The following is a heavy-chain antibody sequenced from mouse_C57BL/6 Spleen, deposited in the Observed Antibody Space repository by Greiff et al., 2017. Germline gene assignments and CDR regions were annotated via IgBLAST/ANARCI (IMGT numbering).Heavy chain of an antibody. CDR1: GFSFNTYA. Sequence: EVKVVESGGGLVQPKGSLKLSCAASGFSFNTYAMNWVRQAPGKGLEWVARIRSKSNNYATYYADSVKARFTISRDDSESMLYLQMNNLKTEDTAMYYCVSSTVVAPVAYWGQGTLVTVSA. CDR3: VSSTVVAPVAY. V-gene: IGHV10-1*01. CDR2: IRSKSNNYAT. D-gene: IGHD1-1*01. J-gene: IGHJ3*01.